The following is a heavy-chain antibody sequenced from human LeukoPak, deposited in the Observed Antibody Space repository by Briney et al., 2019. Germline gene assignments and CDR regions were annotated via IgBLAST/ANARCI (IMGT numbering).Heavy chain of an antibody. V-gene: IGHV3-30-3*01. CDR2: ISYDGSNK. Sequence: GGSLRLSCAASGFTFSSYAMHWVRQAPGKGLEWVAVISYDGSNKYYADSVKGRFTISRDNSKNTLYLQMNSLRAEDTAVYYCAREGDYDFDYWAREPWSPSPQ. CDR3: AREGDYDFDY. J-gene: IGHJ4*02. D-gene: IGHD4-17*01. CDR1: GFTFSSYA.